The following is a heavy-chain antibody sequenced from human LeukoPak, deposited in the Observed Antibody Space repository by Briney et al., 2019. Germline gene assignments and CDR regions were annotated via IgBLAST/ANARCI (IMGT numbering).Heavy chain of an antibody. CDR2: ISAYNGNT. J-gene: IGHJ3*02. V-gene: IGHV1-18*01. Sequence: GASVKVSCKASGYTFTSYGISWVRQAPGQGLEWMGWISAYNGNTNYAQKLQGRVTMTTDTSISTAYMELSRLRSDDTAVYYCARVLERVGATSCDAFDIWGQGTMVTVSS. D-gene: IGHD1-26*01. CDR3: ARVLERVGATSCDAFDI. CDR1: GYTFTSYG.